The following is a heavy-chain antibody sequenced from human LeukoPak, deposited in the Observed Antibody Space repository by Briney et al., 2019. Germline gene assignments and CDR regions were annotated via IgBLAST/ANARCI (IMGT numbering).Heavy chain of an antibody. D-gene: IGHD3-22*01. J-gene: IGHJ4*02. CDR2: IRRKTDGETT. V-gene: IGHV3-15*01. CDR3: ATDRERDPSVYYLV. Sequence: PGGSLRLSCAASGFTFSNVWMSWVRQVPGKGLEWVGRIRRKTDGETTDHAAPVKGRFTISRDDSKNTLYLQMNSLKTEDTAVYYCATDRERDPSVYYLVGGQGTLITVSS. CDR1: GFTFSNVW.